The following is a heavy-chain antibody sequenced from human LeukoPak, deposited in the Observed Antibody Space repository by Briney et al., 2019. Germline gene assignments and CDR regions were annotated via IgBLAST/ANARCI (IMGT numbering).Heavy chain of an antibody. Sequence: SETLSLTCTASGSSISSWYWSWIRQPPGKGLECIGYIYGSGSTNYNPSLKSRVTMSIDTSKNQFSLMLTSVTAADTATYYCARETSLAGFASGLGFNYWGQGILVTVSS. D-gene: IGHD6-19*01. CDR1: GSSISSWY. CDR2: IYGSGST. J-gene: IGHJ4*02. CDR3: ARETSLAGFASGLGFNY. V-gene: IGHV4-59*01.